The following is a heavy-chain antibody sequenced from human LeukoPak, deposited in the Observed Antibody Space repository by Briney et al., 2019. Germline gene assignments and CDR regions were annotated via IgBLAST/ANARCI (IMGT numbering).Heavy chain of an antibody. D-gene: IGHD3-22*01. V-gene: IGHV4-31*03. Sequence: SETLSLTCTVSGASFNSDDQYWNWIRQSPGKGLEWIGSIHPSGMLYNNPSLESRVTMSRDTSKNQFSLNLNTVTAADTAVYFCSRGLDSRKLGYWGQGILVTVPS. CDR3: SRGLDSRKLGY. CDR2: IHPSGML. CDR1: GASFNSDDQY. J-gene: IGHJ4*02.